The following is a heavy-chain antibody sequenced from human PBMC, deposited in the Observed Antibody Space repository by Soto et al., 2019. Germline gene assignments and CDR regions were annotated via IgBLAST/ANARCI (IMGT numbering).Heavy chain of an antibody. CDR3: ARVGDGRTTTTPYYYNGMDV. CDR1: GGSLGSYY. D-gene: IGHD1-1*01. CDR2: VFYTGRA. V-gene: IGHV4-59*01. J-gene: IGHJ6*02. Sequence: QVQLQESGPGLVEASETLSLTCTVSGGSLGSYYWSWIRQPPGKGLEWIGYVFYTGRANYNASLKSRVSIPLATSTYQSPRKLSSVTAADRAFYYCARVGDGRTTTTPYYYNGMDVWGPGTPVTVSS.